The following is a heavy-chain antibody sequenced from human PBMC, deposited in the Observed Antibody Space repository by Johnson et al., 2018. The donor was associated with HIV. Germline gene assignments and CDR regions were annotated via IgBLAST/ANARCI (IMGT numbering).Heavy chain of an antibody. CDR2: ISYDGINK. J-gene: IGHJ3*02. V-gene: IGHV3-30-3*01. CDR1: GFTFSSYA. Sequence: QVLLVESGGGVVQPGRSLRLSCAASGFTFSSYAMHWVRQAPGKGLEWVAVISYDGINKYYADSVKGRFTISRDNSKNTLYLQMNSLRAEDTAVYYCASTGSGSDDAFDIWGQGTMVTVSS. CDR3: ASTGSGSDDAFDI. D-gene: IGHD3-10*01.